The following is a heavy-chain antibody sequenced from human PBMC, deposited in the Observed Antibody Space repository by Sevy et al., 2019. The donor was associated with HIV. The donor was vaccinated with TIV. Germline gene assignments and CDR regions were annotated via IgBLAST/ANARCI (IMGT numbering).Heavy chain of an antibody. CDR1: GFTFSNYA. D-gene: IGHD3-22*01. CDR3: ARGGYYYDNAAYYALDS. CDR2: IWSDGAYQ. Sequence: GGSLRLSCAATGFTFSNYAMHWVRQAPGKGMEWVAIIWSDGAYQYHGDSVKGRLTISRDNSKNTLYLPMNNVRVENTAVYYCARGGYYYDNAAYYALDSWGQGTLVTVSS. J-gene: IGHJ4*02. V-gene: IGHV3-33*01.